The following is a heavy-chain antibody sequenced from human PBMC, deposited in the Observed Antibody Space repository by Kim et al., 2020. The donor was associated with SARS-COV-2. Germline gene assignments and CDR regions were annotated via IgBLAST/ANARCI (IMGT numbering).Heavy chain of an antibody. CDR2: IGAGHDA. J-gene: IGHJ5*01. CDR3: TKRAATGAGPYYYYS. CDR1: GFTFSNYA. Sequence: GGSLRLSCAVSGFTFSNYAMSWVRQAPGKRLEWVAGIGAGHDAYYRDSVRGRFTISRDHSDNTLYLQLNSLRADDAADYHCTKRAATGAGPYYYYSWG. V-gene: IGHV3-23*01. D-gene: IGHD2-15*01.